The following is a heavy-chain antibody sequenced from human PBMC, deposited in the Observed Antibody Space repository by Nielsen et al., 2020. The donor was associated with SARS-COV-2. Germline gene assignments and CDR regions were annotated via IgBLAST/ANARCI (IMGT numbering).Heavy chain of an antibody. CDR3: AIGGRSGSLLGYDAFDV. CDR1: GFTFDDYA. CDR2: ISWNSGTI. J-gene: IGHJ3*01. V-gene: IGHV3-9*01. Sequence: GGSLRLSCAASGFTFDDYAMHWVRQAPGKGLEWVSGISWNSGTIGYADSVKGRFIISRDNAKNSLYLQMISLRPEDTALYYCAIGGRSGSLLGYDAFDVWGQGTMVTVSS. D-gene: IGHD3-10*01.